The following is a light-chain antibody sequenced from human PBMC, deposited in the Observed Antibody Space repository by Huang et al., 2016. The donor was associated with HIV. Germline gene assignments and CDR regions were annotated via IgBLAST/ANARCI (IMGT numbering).Light chain of an antibody. CDR3: QQYNNYYT. CDR1: QSISSW. CDR2: KAS. Sequence: DIQMTQYPSTLSASVGDRVTIPCRDSQSISSWLAWYEQKPGKAPKLLISKASSLESGVPSRFSGSGSGTEFTLSISSLQPDDFATYYCQQYNNYYTFGQGTKLEIK. V-gene: IGKV1-5*03. J-gene: IGKJ2*01.